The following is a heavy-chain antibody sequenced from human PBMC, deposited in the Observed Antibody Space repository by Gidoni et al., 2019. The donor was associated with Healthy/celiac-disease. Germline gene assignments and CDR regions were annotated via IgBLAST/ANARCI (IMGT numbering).Heavy chain of an antibody. CDR2: IYTSGST. CDR3: ARERELLYVLREGWYDP. J-gene: IGHJ5*02. CDR1: GGSISSYY. Sequence: QVQLQESGPGLVMPSETLSLTCTASGGSISSYYWSWTRQPAGKGLEWIGRIYTSGSTNSNPSLKSRVTMSVDTSKNQFSLKLSSVTAADTAVYYCARERELLYVLREGWYDPWGQGTLVTVSS. D-gene: IGHD1-26*01. V-gene: IGHV4-4*07.